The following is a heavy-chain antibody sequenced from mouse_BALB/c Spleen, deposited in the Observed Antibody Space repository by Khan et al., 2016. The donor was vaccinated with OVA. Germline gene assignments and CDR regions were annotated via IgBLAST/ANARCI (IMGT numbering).Heavy chain of an antibody. D-gene: IGHD1-1*01. CDR2: IGPGSSNA. J-gene: IGHJ4*01. Sequence: DLVKPGASVKLSCKASGYTFTSYWINWIRQRPGQGLEWIGRIGPGSSNAYYSHMFQGKATLTVDTSSTTAYIQLSSLSSEDSAVYFCARDNYYGRSCYAMDYWGQGTSVTVSS. V-gene: IGHV1S41*01. CDR1: GYTFTSYW. CDR3: ARDNYYGRSCYAMDY.